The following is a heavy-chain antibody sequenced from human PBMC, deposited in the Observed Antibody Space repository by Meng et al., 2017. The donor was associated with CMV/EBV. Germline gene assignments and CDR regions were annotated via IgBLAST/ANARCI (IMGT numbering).Heavy chain of an antibody. Sequence: SVKVSCKASGGTFSSYTISWVRQAPGQGLEWMGRIIPILGIANYAQKFQGRVTITADKSTSTAYMVLSSLRSEDTAAYYCARGFREWELYTGVGGMDVWGQGTTVTVSS. CDR2: IIPILGIA. CDR3: ARGFREWELYTGVGGMDV. D-gene: IGHD1-26*01. V-gene: IGHV1-69*02. CDR1: GGTFSSYT. J-gene: IGHJ6*02.